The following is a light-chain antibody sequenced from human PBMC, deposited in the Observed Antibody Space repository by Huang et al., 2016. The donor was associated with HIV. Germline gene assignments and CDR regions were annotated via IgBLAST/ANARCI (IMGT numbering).Light chain of an antibody. V-gene: IGKV3-15*01. CDR1: QSVGSN. Sequence: EIVMTQSPATLSVSPGERATLSCRASQSVGSNLAWYQQRRGQAPRLLIYAASTRASGTPARFSGSGSGTEFTLTVSSLQSEDFAVYYCQQHNTWSRTFGQGTRV. CDR3: QQHNTWSRT. CDR2: AAS. J-gene: IGKJ1*01.